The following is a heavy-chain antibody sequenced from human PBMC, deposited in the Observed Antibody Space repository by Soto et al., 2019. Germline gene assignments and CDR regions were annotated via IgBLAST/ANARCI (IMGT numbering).Heavy chain of an antibody. J-gene: IGHJ5*02. CDR3: ARGTSYYYDSSGYPQWWFDP. CDR1: GGSISGSYYY. CDR2: VFYTGFT. Sequence: PSETLSLTCAVSGGSISGSYYYWGWLRQSPGKGPEWIGSVFYTGFTSYNPSLESRVSVSVDTSKNQFSLKLSSVTAADTAVYYCARGTSYYYDSSGYPQWWFDPWGQGTLVTVSS. V-gene: IGHV4-39*01. D-gene: IGHD3-22*01.